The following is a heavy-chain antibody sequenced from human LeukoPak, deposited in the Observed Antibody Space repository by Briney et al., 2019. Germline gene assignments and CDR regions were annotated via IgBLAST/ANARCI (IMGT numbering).Heavy chain of an antibody. Sequence: SSETLSLTCTVSGGSITGYYWSWIRQPPGKGLEWIGYISYSGSTNSNPSLKSRVTMSVDTSKNQFSLKLSSVTAADTAVYYCARGRLYVTGEQPHHFDHWGQGTLVTVSS. V-gene: IGHV4-59*01. CDR2: ISYSGST. CDR3: ARGRLYVTGEQPHHFDH. J-gene: IGHJ4*02. CDR1: GGSITGYY. D-gene: IGHD7-27*01.